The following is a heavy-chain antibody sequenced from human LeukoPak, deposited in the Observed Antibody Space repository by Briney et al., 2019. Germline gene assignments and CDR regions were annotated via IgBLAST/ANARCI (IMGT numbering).Heavy chain of an antibody. CDR3: AKDTAVVTARGAFDI. CDR2: INSDGSST. V-gene: IGHV3-74*01. CDR1: GFTFSSYW. D-gene: IGHD2-21*02. Sequence: PGGSLRLSCAASGFTFSSYWMHWVRQAPGKGLVWVSRINSDGSSTSYADSVKGRFTISRDNAKNSLYLQMNSLRAEDTALYYCAKDTAVVTARGAFDIWGQGTMVTVSS. J-gene: IGHJ3*02.